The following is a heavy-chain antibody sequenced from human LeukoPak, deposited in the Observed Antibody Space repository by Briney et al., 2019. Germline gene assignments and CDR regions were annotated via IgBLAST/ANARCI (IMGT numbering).Heavy chain of an antibody. D-gene: IGHD4-17*01. CDR2: IYYSGST. CDR3: ARETPYGGAFDI. Sequence: SETLSLTRSVSGGSISSDYWTWVRQPPGKGLEWIGYIYYSGSTNYNPSLKSRVTISLDTSKNQFSLKLSSVTAADTAVYYCARETPYGGAFDIWGQGTVVTVSS. CDR1: GGSISSDY. V-gene: IGHV4-59*01. J-gene: IGHJ3*02.